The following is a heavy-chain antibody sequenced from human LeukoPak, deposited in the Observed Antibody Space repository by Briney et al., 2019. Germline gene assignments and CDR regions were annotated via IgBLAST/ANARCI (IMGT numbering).Heavy chain of an antibody. D-gene: IGHD3-10*01. CDR1: GYTLTELS. CDR3: ATEAVVRGVTPGYYYYYYMDV. V-gene: IGHV1-24*01. CDR2: FDPEDGET. Sequence: GASVKVSCKVSGYTLTELSMHWVRQAPGKGLEWMGGFDPEDGETIYAQKFQGRVTMTEDTSTDTAYMELSSLRPEDTAVYYCATEAVVRGVTPGYYYYYYMDVWGKGTTVTVSS. J-gene: IGHJ6*03.